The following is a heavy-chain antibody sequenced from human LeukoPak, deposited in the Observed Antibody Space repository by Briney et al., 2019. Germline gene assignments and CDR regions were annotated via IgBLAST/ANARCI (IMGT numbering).Heavy chain of an antibody. J-gene: IGHJ4*02. V-gene: IGHV4-59*11. D-gene: IGHD3-10*01. CDR2: IYYSGST. Sequence: PSETLSLTCTVSGGSISGHSWSWIRQPPGKGLEWIGYIYYSGSTNYNPFLKSRVTMSVDTSKNHFSLWLSSVTSADTAVYYCAREFYFASGTYYFDLWGQGTLVTVSS. CDR1: GGSISGHS. CDR3: AREFYFASGTYYFDL.